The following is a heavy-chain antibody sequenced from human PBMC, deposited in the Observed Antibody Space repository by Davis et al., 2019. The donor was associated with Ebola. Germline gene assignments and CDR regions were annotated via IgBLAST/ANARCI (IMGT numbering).Heavy chain of an antibody. Sequence: ASVKVSCKTSGYIFTSYGITWVRQAPGQGLEWMGWISAYNGNTNYAQNVQDRVTMTTNTSTSIAYMELRSLRSDDTAVYYCARDLGKTLADHADYWGQGTLVTVSS. D-gene: IGHD6-19*01. CDR2: ISAYNGNT. V-gene: IGHV1-18*01. J-gene: IGHJ4*02. CDR1: GYIFTSYG. CDR3: ARDLGKTLADHADY.